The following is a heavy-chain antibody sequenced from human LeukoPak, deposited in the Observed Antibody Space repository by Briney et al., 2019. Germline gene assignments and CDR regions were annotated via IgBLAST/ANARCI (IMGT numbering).Heavy chain of an antibody. CDR1: GFTFSGYS. J-gene: IGHJ4*02. CDR2: IRCSGSPI. V-gene: IGHV3-48*02. Sequence: PGGSERLSCAASGFTFSGYSMNWVRQAPGKGLEWVSYIRCSGSPIYYADSVKGRFTISRDNAKNSVYLQMNSLRDEDTAVYYCVRDPDALDYWGQGTPVTLSS. CDR3: VRDPDALDY. D-gene: IGHD1-14*01.